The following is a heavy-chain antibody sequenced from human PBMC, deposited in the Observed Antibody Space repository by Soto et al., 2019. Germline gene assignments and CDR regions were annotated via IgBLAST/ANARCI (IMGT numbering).Heavy chain of an antibody. CDR1: GVVFSKYW. CDR3: AGTTSLQWYYMDV. Sequence: PGGSLRLSCAASGVVFSKYWMSWVRRAPGKGLEWLANINQDGSGRYHADSVKGRFTISRDNAEKSLYLQMSGLRVEDTAVYYCAGTTSLQWYYMDVWGKGTTVTVSS. V-gene: IGHV3-7*01. CDR2: INQDGSGR. D-gene: IGHD1-7*01. J-gene: IGHJ6*03.